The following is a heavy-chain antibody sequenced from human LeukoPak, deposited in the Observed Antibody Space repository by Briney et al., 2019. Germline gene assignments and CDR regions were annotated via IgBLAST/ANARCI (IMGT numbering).Heavy chain of an antibody. J-gene: IGHJ4*02. D-gene: IGHD6-13*01. V-gene: IGHV1-69*06. CDR3: ATGYIAAAGMF. Sequence: ASVKVSCKASGGTFSSYAISWVRQAPGQGLEWMGGIIPIFGTANYAQKFQGRVTMTEDTSTDTAYMELSSLRSEDTAVYYCATGYIAAAGMFWGQGTLVTVSS. CDR2: IIPIFGTA. CDR1: GGTFSSYA.